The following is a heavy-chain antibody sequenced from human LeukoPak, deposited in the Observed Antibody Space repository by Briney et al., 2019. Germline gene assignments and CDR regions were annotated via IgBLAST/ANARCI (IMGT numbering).Heavy chain of an antibody. J-gene: IGHJ5*02. D-gene: IGHD2-8*01. CDR2: IYPGDSDT. V-gene: IGHV5-51*01. Sequence: GESLKISCQGSGYSFTGYWIGWVRQMPGKGLEWMGIIYPGDSDTRYSPSFQGQVTISADKSISTAYLQWSSLKASDTAMYYCARLEVLMAQNWFDPWGQGTLVTVSS. CDR3: ARLEVLMAQNWFDP. CDR1: GYSFTGYW.